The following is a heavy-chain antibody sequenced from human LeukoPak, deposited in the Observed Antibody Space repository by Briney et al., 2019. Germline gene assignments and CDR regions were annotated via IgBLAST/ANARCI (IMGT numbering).Heavy chain of an antibody. CDR2: INPNSGGT. CDR1: GYTFTGYY. Sequence: ASVKVSCKASGYTFTGYYMHWVRQAPGQGLEWMGWINPNSGGTNYAQKFQGWVTMTRDTFISTAYMELSRLRSDDTAVYYCARGGRRYDSSGYSIGYWGQGTLVTVSS. D-gene: IGHD3-22*01. V-gene: IGHV1-2*04. CDR3: ARGGRRYDSSGYSIGY. J-gene: IGHJ4*02.